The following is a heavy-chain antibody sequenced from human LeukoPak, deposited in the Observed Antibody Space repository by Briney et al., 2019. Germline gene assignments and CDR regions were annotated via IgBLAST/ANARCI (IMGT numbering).Heavy chain of an antibody. CDR1: GFTFSSYS. Sequence: PGGSLRLSCAASGFTFSSYSMNWVRQAPGKGLEWVSSISSSSSYIYYADSVKGRFTISRDNAKNSLYLQMNSLRAEDTAVYYCAKDPQLWFGESNNYYYMDVWGKGTTVTISS. D-gene: IGHD3-10*01. V-gene: IGHV3-21*01. J-gene: IGHJ6*03. CDR2: ISSSSSYI. CDR3: AKDPQLWFGESNNYYYMDV.